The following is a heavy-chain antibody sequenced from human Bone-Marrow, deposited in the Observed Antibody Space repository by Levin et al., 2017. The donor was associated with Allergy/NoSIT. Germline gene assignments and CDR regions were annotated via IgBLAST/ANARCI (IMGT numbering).Heavy chain of an antibody. D-gene: IGHD6-13*01. J-gene: IGHJ6*02. CDR1: GFTFSSYG. CDR3: AKVPIPQLVYYYYGMDV. Sequence: GGSLRLSCAASGFTFSSYGMHWVRQAPGKGLEWVAVISYDGSNKYYADSVKGRFTISRDNSKNTLYLQMNSLRAEDTAVYYCAKVPIPQLVYYYYGMDVWGQGTTVTVSS. V-gene: IGHV3-30*18. CDR2: ISYDGSNK.